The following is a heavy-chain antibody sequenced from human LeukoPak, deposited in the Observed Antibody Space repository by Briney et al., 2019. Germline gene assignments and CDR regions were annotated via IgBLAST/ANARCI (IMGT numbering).Heavy chain of an antibody. Sequence: SETLSLTCTVSGGSISSSSYYWGWIRQPPGKGLEWIGNIYYSGSTYYNPSLKSRVTISVDTSKNQFSLKLSSVTAADTAVYYCARDFYPSSQVRIAAPPYYFDYWGQGTLVTVSS. D-gene: IGHD6-6*01. CDR3: ARDFYPSSQVRIAAPPYYFDY. J-gene: IGHJ4*02. V-gene: IGHV4-39*07. CDR1: GGSISSSSYY. CDR2: IYYSGST.